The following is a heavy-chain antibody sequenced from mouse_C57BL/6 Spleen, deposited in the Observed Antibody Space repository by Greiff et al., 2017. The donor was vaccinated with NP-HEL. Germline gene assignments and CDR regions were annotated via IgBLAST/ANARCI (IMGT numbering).Heavy chain of an antibody. V-gene: IGHV5-12*01. CDR3: ARPYDYDEEVWFAY. CDR1: GFTFSDYY. Sequence: EVKLVESGGGLVQPGGSLKLSCAASGFTFSDYYMYWVRQTPEKRLEWVAYISNGGGSTYYPDTVKGRFTISRDNAKNTLYLQMSRLKSEDTAMYYCARPYDYDEEVWFAYWGQGTLVTVSA. CDR2: ISNGGGST. D-gene: IGHD2-4*01. J-gene: IGHJ3*01.